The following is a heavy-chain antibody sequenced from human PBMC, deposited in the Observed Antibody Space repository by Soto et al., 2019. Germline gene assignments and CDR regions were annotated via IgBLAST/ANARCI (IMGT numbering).Heavy chain of an antibody. CDR3: AKDGRGCSSTSCYEYFQH. Sequence: GGSLRLSCAASGFTFSSYAMSWVRQAPGKGLEWVSAISGSGGSTYYADSVKGRFTISRDNPKNTLYLQMNSLRAEDTAVYYCAKDGRGCSSTSCYEYFQHWGQGTLVTVSS. J-gene: IGHJ1*01. CDR1: GFTFSSYA. CDR2: ISGSGGST. V-gene: IGHV3-23*01. D-gene: IGHD2-2*01.